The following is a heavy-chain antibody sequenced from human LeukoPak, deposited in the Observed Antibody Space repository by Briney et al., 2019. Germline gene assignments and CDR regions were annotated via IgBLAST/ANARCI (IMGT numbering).Heavy chain of an antibody. CDR1: GFTFSSYG. Sequence: PGRSLRLSCAASGFTFSSYGMHWVRQAPGEGLEWVAVISYDGSNKYYADSVKGRFTISRDNSKNTLYLQMNSLRAEDTAVYYCAKGSTWELLLGFNPDYWGQGTLVTVSS. CDR3: AKGSTWELLLGFNPDY. CDR2: ISYDGSNK. J-gene: IGHJ4*02. V-gene: IGHV3-30*18. D-gene: IGHD1-26*01.